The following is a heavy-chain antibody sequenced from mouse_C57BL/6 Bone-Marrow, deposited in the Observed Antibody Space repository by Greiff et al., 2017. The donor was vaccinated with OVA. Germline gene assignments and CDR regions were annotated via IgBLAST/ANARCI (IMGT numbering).Heavy chain of an antibody. Sequence: QVQLQQPGAELVKPGASVKLSCKASGYTFTSYWMHWVKQRPGQGLEWIGMIHPNSGSTNSNEKFKSKATLTVDKSSSTAYMQLSSLTSEDSAVYYCARRYYDYDGGFAYWGQGTLVTVSA. J-gene: IGHJ3*01. CDR1: GYTFTSYW. D-gene: IGHD2-4*01. CDR2: IHPNSGST. V-gene: IGHV1-64*01. CDR3: ARRYYDYDGGFAY.